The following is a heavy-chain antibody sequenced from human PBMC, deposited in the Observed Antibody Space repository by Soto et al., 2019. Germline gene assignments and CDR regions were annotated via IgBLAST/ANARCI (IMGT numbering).Heavy chain of an antibody. CDR2: INHSGST. Sequence: SETLSLTCAVYGGSFSGYYWSWIRQPPGKGLEWIGEINHSGSTNYNPSLKSRVTISVDTSKNQFSLKLSSVTAADTAVYYCARGQSVSSWYMFWFDPWGQGTLVT. D-gene: IGHD6-13*01. J-gene: IGHJ5*02. V-gene: IGHV4-34*01. CDR3: ARGQSVSSWYMFWFDP. CDR1: GGSFSGYY.